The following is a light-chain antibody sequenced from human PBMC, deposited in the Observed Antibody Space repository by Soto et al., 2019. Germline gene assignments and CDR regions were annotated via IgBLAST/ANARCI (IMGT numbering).Light chain of an antibody. CDR3: QQYSDWPRVT. CDR2: GAS. CDR1: QSVRTK. J-gene: IGKJ4*01. Sequence: EVVMTQSPATLSVTPGERVTLSCRASQSVRTKVDWYQHKPGQAPRPLIHGASTRATDIPARFSGSGSGTEFTLTISSLQSEDVAVYYCQQYSDWPRVTFGGGTRVEI. V-gene: IGKV3-15*01.